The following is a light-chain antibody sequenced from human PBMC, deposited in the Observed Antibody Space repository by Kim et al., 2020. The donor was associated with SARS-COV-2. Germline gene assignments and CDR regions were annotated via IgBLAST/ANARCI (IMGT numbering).Light chain of an antibody. CDR1: QPMSSY. Sequence: ASEGAIVTITCGASQPMSSYLAWYQQKTGNAPKLLTYAASTLQSGVPSRYSGSGSGTDFTLTISCLQPEDVATYYCQQYNSYPWTFGQGTKVDIK. J-gene: IGKJ1*01. V-gene: IGKV1-8*01. CDR3: QQYNSYPWT. CDR2: AAS.